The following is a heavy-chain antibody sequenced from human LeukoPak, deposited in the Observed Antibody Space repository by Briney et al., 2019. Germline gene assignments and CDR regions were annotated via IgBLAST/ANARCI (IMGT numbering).Heavy chain of an antibody. CDR2: IYYSGST. J-gene: IGHJ6*03. Sequence: RPSETLSLTCTVSGGSISSYYWSWIRQPPGKGLEWIGYIYYSGSTNYNTSLKSRVTISVDTSKNQFSLKLSSVTAADTAVYYCARVGFGALDYYYYMDVWGKGTTVTISS. V-gene: IGHV4-59*01. D-gene: IGHD3-10*01. CDR3: ARVGFGALDYYYYMDV. CDR1: GGSISSYY.